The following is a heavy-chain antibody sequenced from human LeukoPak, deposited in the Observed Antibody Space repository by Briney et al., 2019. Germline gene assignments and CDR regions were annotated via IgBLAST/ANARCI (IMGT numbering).Heavy chain of an antibody. CDR2: IYYSGST. CDR1: GGSISSSSYY. Sequence: PSETLSLTRTVSGGSISSSSYYWGWIRQPPGKGLEWIGSIYYSGSTYYNPSLKSRVTISVDTSKNQFSLKLSSVTAADTAVYYCARQPGGASFDPWGQGTLVTVSS. CDR3: ARQPGGASFDP. D-gene: IGHD1-26*01. V-gene: IGHV4-39*01. J-gene: IGHJ5*02.